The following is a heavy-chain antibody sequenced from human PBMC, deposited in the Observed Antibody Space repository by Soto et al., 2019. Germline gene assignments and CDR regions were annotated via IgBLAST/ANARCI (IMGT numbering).Heavy chain of an antibody. CDR1: GFTFSSYA. CDR3: AKANVGFGADNWFDP. Sequence: EVQLLESGGGLVQPGGSLRLSCAASGFTFSSYAMSWVRQAPGKGLEWVSAISGSGGSTYYADSVKGRFTISRDNYKNALYLQIQSLRAADTAVNYCAKANVGFGADNWFDPWAQGTLVTVSS. CDR2: ISGSGGST. J-gene: IGHJ5*02. V-gene: IGHV3-23*01. D-gene: IGHD3-10*01.